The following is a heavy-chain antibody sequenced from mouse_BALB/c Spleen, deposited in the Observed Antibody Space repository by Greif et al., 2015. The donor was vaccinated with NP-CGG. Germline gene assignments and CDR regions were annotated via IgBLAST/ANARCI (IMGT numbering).Heavy chain of an antibody. J-gene: IGHJ4*01. CDR1: GFAFSSYD. CDR3: ARHVSSHYYAMDY. CDR2: ISSGGGST. Sequence: EVKVEESGGGLVKPGGSLKLSCAASGFAFSSYDMSWVRQTPEKRLEWVAYISSGGGSTYYPDTVKGRFTISRDNAKNTLYLQMSSLKSEDTAMYYCARHVSSHYYAMDYWGQGTSVTVSS. V-gene: IGHV5-12-1*01. D-gene: IGHD1-1*01.